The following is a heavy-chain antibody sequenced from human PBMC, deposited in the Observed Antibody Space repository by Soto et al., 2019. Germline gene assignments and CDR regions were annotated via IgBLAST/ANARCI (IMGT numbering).Heavy chain of an antibody. Sequence: GGSLRLSCAASGFTFSSYAMSWVRQAPGKGLEWVSAISGSGGSTYYADSVKGRFTISRDNSKNTLYLQMNSLRAEDTAVYYCAKDPSLAYCGGDCPNWFDPWGQGTLVTVSS. CDR1: GFTFSSYA. V-gene: IGHV3-23*01. D-gene: IGHD2-21*02. CDR2: ISGSGGST. CDR3: AKDPSLAYCGGDCPNWFDP. J-gene: IGHJ5*02.